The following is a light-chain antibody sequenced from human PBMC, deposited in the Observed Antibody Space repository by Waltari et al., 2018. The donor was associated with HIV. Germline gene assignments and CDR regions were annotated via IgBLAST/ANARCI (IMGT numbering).Light chain of an antibody. CDR2: KNK. Sequence: QSVLTQPPSASATPGQRVTISCSGTRSNIGSNFVFWYQQFPGTAPKLLMYKNKKRFAGVLDRFAGSNAGTSASLAISGLRSEDVAVYYCAAWDDSLRGHVVFGGGTNLTV. J-gene: IGLJ2*01. CDR1: RSNIGSNF. CDR3: AAWDDSLRGHVV. V-gene: IGLV1-47*01.